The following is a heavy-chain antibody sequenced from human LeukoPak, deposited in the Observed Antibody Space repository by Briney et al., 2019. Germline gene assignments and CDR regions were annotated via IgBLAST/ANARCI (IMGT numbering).Heavy chain of an antibody. CDR1: GYTFTSYG. J-gene: IGHJ4*02. CDR2: ISAYNGNT. V-gene: IGHV1-18*01. D-gene: IGHD6-19*01. Sequence: ASVKVSRKASGYTFTSYGISWVRQAPGQGLEWMGWISAYNGNTNYAQKLQGRVTMTTDTPTSTAYTELRSLRSDDTAVYYCARVGDPQWLVSTGVLWGQGTLVTVSS. CDR3: ARVGDPQWLVSTGVL.